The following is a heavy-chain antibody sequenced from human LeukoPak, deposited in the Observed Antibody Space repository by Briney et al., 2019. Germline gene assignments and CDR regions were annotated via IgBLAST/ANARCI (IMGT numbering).Heavy chain of an antibody. Sequence: GGSLRLSCAASGFTFSSFTMNWVRQAPGKGLEWVAVISYDGSKTYYADSVKGRFTISRDNSKNTLYLQMNSLRAADTAVYFCAKDVQSWPTYFDYWGQGTLVTVSS. CDR3: AKDVQSWPTYFDY. V-gene: IGHV3-30*18. D-gene: IGHD1-1*01. CDR1: GFTFSSFT. CDR2: ISYDGSKT. J-gene: IGHJ4*02.